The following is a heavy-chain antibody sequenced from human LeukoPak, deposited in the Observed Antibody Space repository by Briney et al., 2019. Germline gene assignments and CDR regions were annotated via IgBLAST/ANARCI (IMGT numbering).Heavy chain of an antibody. D-gene: IGHD6-13*01. J-gene: IGHJ6*03. CDR3: ARVSSSFNYAYYYYMDV. Sequence: SETLSLTCSVSSGSIDSYYWSWIRQPPGKGLEWIGYVHDSGRTNYNPSLKSRVTISVDTSKNHFSLRVSSVIAADTAVYYCARVSSSFNYAYYYYMDVWGKGTTVTISS. CDR1: SGSIDSYY. CDR2: VHDSGRT. V-gene: IGHV4-59*01.